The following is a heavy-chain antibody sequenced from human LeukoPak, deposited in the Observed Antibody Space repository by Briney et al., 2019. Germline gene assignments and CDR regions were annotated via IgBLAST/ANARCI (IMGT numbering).Heavy chain of an antibody. V-gene: IGHV3-7*03. Sequence: PGGSLRLSCAASGFTFSSYSMSWVRQAPGKGLEWVANIKQDGSEKYYVDSVKGRFTISRDNAKNSLSLQMSSLRAEDTAVYYCAKHGSSGWYQPFDYWGQGILVIVSS. J-gene: IGHJ4*02. CDR1: GFTFSSYS. CDR2: IKQDGSEK. CDR3: AKHGSSGWYQPFDY. D-gene: IGHD6-19*01.